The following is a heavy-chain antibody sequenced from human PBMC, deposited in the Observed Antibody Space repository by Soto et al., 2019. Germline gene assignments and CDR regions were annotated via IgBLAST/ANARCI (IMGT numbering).Heavy chain of an antibody. V-gene: IGHV1-8*01. CDR3: ARGRFDTIFGVVIVSANYYDMDV. J-gene: IGHJ6*02. Sequence: AVKFSCKASGYTFTGYDINRVRQATGHGLEWMGCMTPNSGNTGYAQKFQGRVTMTRNTSISTAYMELGRLRSEDTAVYYCARGRFDTIFGVVIVSANYYDMDVWGQGTTVTVSS. CDR1: GYTFTGYD. D-gene: IGHD3-3*01. CDR2: MTPNSGNT.